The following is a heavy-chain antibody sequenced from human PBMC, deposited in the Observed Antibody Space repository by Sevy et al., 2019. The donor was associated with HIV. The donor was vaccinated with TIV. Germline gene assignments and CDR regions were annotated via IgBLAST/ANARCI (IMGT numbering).Heavy chain of an antibody. CDR1: GFTFSSYA. J-gene: IGHJ4*02. Sequence: GGSLRLSCAASGFTFSSYAMSWVRQAPGKGLEWVSAIRGSGGSTYYAGSVKGRFTFSRDNSKNTLYLQRTSLRAEDTAVYYCAKEKVSYYYDSSGYYDYWGQGTLVTVSS. CDR3: AKEKVSYYYDSSGYYDY. CDR2: IRGSGGST. V-gene: IGHV3-23*01. D-gene: IGHD3-22*01.